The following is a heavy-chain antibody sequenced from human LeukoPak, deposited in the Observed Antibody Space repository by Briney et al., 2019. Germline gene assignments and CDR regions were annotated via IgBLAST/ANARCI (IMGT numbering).Heavy chain of an antibody. V-gene: IGHV1-69*04. J-gene: IGHJ4*02. D-gene: IGHD1-26*01. CDR1: GGTFSSYA. Sequence: GSSVKVSCKASGGTFSSYAISWVRQAPGQGHEWMGRIIPILGIANYAQKFQGRVTITADKSTSTAYMELSSLRSEDTAVYYCARVLIWDSYFDYWGQGTLVTVSS. CDR2: IIPILGIA. CDR3: ARVLIWDSYFDY.